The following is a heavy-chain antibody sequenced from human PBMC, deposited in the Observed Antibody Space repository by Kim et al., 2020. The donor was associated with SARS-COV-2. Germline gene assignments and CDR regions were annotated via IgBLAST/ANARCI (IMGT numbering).Heavy chain of an antibody. Sequence: SETLSLTCTVSGGSISSYYWSWIRQPPGKGLEWIGYIYYSGSTNYNPSLKSRVTISVDTSKNQFSLKLSSVTAADTAVYYCARAGPLLVWLFPVMGWFDPWGQGTLVTVSS. V-gene: IGHV4-59*01. CDR3: ARAGPLLVWLFPVMGWFDP. D-gene: IGHD3-3*01. J-gene: IGHJ5*02. CDR1: GGSISSYY. CDR2: IYYSGST.